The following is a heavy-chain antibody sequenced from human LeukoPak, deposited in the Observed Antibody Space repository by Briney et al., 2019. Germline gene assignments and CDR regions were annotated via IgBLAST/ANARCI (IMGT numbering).Heavy chain of an antibody. CDR3: AAGTDFWSGYYPAY. Sequence: ASVKVSCKASGFTFTSSAMQWVRQARGQRLEWIGWIVVGSGNTNYAQKFQERVTITRDMSTSTAYMELSSLRSEDTAVYYCAAGTDFWSGYYPAYWSQGTLVTVSS. D-gene: IGHD3-3*01. J-gene: IGHJ4*02. V-gene: IGHV1-58*02. CDR1: GFTFTSSA. CDR2: IVVGSGNT.